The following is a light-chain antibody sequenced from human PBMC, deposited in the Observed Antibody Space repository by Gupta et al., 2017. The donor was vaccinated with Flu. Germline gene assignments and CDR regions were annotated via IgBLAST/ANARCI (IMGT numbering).Light chain of an antibody. CDR3: QQTYSSPFT. V-gene: IGKV1-39*01. CDR1: QNIYTY. CDR2: AAS. Sequence: DIQLMQSPSPLTASVGDGVTITCRASQNIYTYLNWYQQKPGEAPKLLLYAASRLQSGVPSRFTGSGSGSDFTLTINSLQPEDSATYYCQQTYSSPFTFGPGTXVDV. J-gene: IGKJ3*01.